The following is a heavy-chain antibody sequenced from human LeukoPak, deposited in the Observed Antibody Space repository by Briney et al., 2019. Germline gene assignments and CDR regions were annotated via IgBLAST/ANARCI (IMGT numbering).Heavy chain of an antibody. V-gene: IGHV3-21*01. Sequence: PGGSLRLSCAASGFTFNSYAMTWVRQAPGKGLEWVSSISSSSSYIYYADSVKGRFTISRDNAENSLYLQMNSLRAEDTAVYYCARDKAFDIWGQGTMVTVSS. CDR1: GFTFNSYA. CDR3: ARDKAFDI. J-gene: IGHJ3*02. CDR2: ISSSSSYI.